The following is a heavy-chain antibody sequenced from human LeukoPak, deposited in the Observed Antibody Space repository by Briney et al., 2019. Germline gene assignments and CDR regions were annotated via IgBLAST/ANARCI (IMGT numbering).Heavy chain of an antibody. J-gene: IGHJ6*02. Sequence: SETLSLTCAVYGGSFSGYYWSWIRQPPGKGLEWIGEINHSGSTNYNPSLKSRVTIPVDTSKNQFSLKLSSVTAADTAVYYCARVGRGYSSSWTPRRGYYYYGMDVRGQGTTVTVSS. CDR1: GGSFSGYY. D-gene: IGHD6-13*01. CDR3: ARVGRGYSSSWTPRRGYYYYGMDV. V-gene: IGHV4-34*01. CDR2: INHSGST.